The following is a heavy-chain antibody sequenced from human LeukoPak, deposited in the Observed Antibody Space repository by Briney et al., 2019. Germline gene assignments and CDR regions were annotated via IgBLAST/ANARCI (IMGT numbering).Heavy chain of an antibody. CDR2: IYSGYSDT. CDR1: GYRFTSYC. J-gene: IGHJ6*02. CDR3: ARLGSGDERFDPHYYFYSMDV. Sequence: GESLKISCKGSGYRFTSYCIGCVRQMPGKGLGWMGIIYSGYSDTRYSPAFQGPVTISADKSISTAYMQWSSLKGSDTAMYFCARLGSGDERFDPHYYFYSMDVWGQGTTVTVSS. D-gene: IGHD5-12*01. V-gene: IGHV5-51*01.